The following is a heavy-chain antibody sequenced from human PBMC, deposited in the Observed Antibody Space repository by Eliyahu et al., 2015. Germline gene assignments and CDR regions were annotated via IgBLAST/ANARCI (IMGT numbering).Heavy chain of an antibody. CDR3: ASGDYYDVVTGYYRTLPVDY. Sequence: QVQLQESRPGLVKPSETLSLTCTVSGASISTYSYYWAWMAQPPGEGLEWIGTVYFCERTYYNPSLTSRVTISVDTSKNQLSLKLTSVTAADTAVYYCASGDYYDVVTGYYRTLPVDYWGQGTLVSVSS. CDR2: VYFCERT. CDR1: GASISTYSYY. V-gene: IGHV4-39*01. D-gene: IGHD3-9*01. J-gene: IGHJ4*02.